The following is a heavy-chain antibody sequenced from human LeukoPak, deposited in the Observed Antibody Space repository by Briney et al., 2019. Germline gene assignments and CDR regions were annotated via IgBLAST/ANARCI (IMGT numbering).Heavy chain of an antibody. D-gene: IGHD3-22*01. CDR1: GFTFGDYY. J-gene: IGHJ4*02. CDR3: ARDLKV. V-gene: IGHV3-11*01. CDR2: ITNSGSTI. Sequence: GGSLRLSCAASGFTFGDYYMDWIRQAPGKGLECVSYITNSGSTIYSADSVKGRFTISRDNAKNTLYLQMNSLRAEDTAVYYCARDLKVRGQGTLVTVSS.